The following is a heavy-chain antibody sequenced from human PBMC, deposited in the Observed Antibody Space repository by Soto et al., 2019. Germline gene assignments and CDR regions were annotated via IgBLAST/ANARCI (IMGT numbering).Heavy chain of an antibody. D-gene: IGHD6-13*01. CDR1: GFTFSSYS. CDR2: ISSSSSYI. V-gene: IGHV3-21*01. J-gene: IGHJ3*02. CDR3: ARDFPRSSRCDI. Sequence: PGGSLRLSCAASGFTFSSYSMNWVRQAPGKGLEWVSSISSSSSYIYYADSVKGRFTISRDNAKNSLYLQMNSLRAEDTAVYYCARDFPRSSRCDIWGQGTMVTVSS.